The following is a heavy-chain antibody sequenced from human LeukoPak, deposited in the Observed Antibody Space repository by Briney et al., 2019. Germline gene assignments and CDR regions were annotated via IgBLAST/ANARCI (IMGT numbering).Heavy chain of an antibody. J-gene: IGHJ6*02. CDR3: AKRYCSGGSCYKGEYYYYYGMDV. V-gene: IGHV3-23*01. Sequence: PGGSLRLSCAASGFTFSSYAMSWVRQAPGKGLEWVSAISGSGGSTYYADSVKGRFTISRDNSKNTLYLQMNSLRDEDAAVYYCAKRYCSGGSCYKGEYYYYYGMDVWGQGTTVTVSS. CDR1: GFTFSSYA. D-gene: IGHD2-15*01. CDR2: ISGSGGST.